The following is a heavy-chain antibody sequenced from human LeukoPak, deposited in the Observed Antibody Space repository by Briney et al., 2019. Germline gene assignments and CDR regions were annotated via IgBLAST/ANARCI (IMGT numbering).Heavy chain of an antibody. D-gene: IGHD5-18*01. J-gene: IGHJ4*02. CDR1: GFTFSSYG. CDR2: ISYDGSNK. CDR3: AKESIQAMVIQSPPPDY. V-gene: IGHV3-30*18. Sequence: GGSLRLSCAASGFTFSSYGMHWVRQAPGKGLEWVAVISYDGSNKYYADSVKGRFTISRDNSKNTLYLQMNSLRAEDTAVYYCAKESIQAMVIQSPPPDYWGQGTLVTVSS.